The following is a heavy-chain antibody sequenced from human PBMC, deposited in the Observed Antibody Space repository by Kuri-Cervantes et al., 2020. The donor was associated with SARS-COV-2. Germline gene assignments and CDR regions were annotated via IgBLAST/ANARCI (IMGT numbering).Heavy chain of an antibody. Sequence: GGSLRLSCAASGITVNSNYMSWVRQAPGKGLEWVSIIYTGGDTYYADSVKGRFTIARDISKNTLYLQLNSLKNEDTAVYYCARVTVTMIVGGYWFDLWGQGTLVIVSS. D-gene: IGHD3-22*01. J-gene: IGHJ5*02. CDR2: IYTGGDT. CDR1: GITVNSNY. CDR3: ARVTVTMIVGGYWFDL. V-gene: IGHV3-53*01.